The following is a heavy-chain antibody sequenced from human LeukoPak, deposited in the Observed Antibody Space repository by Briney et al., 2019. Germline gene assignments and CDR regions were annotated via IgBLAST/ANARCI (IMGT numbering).Heavy chain of an antibody. CDR1: GGSFSGYY. J-gene: IGHJ4*02. Sequence: SETLSLTCAVYGGSFSGYYWSWIRQPPGKGLEWIGEINHSGSTNYNPSLKSRVTISLDTSKNQLSLKLSSVSAADTAVYYCARLAGCFDSWGQGTLVTVSS. V-gene: IGHV4-34*01. CDR2: INHSGST. CDR3: ARLAGCFDS.